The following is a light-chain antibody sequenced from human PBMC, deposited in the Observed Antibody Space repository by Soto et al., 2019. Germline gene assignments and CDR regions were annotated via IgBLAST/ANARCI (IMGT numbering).Light chain of an antibody. CDR2: EGS. Sequence: QSALTQPACVSGSPGQSITISCTGTSSDVGSYNLVSWYQQHPGKAPKLMIYEGSKRPSGVSNRFSGSKSGNTASLTISGLEAEDEADYYCCSYAGTGTVVFGGGTKLTVL. CDR1: SSDVGSYNL. J-gene: IGLJ2*01. V-gene: IGLV2-23*01. CDR3: CSYAGTGTVV.